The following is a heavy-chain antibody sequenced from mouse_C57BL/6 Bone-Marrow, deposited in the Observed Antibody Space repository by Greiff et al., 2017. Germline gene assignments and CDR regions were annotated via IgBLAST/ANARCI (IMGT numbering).Heavy chain of an antibody. CDR2: IDPSDSYT. V-gene: IGHV1-59*01. CDR1: GYTFTSYW. Sequence: QVQLQQPGAELVRPGTSVKLSCKASGYTFTSYWMHWVKQRPGQGLEWIGVIDPSDSYTNYNQKFKGKATLTVDTASSTAYMQLSSLTSEDSAVYYCARSRAMDYWGQGTAVTFSS. CDR3: ARSRAMDY. J-gene: IGHJ4*01.